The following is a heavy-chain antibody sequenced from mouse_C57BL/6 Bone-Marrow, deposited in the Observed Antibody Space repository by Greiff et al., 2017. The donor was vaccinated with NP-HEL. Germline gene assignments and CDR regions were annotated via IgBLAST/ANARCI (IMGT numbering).Heavy chain of an antibody. CDR3: AIYSYFDY. CDR1: GYTFTSYW. Sequence: QVQLQQPGAELVKPGASVKLSCKASGYTFTSYWMQWVKQRPGQGLEWIGEIDPSDSYTNYNQKFKGKATLTVDTSSSTAYMQLSSLTSEDSAVYYCAIYSYFDYWGQGTSVTVSS. D-gene: IGHD2-10*01. V-gene: IGHV1-50*01. J-gene: IGHJ4*01. CDR2: IDPSDSYT.